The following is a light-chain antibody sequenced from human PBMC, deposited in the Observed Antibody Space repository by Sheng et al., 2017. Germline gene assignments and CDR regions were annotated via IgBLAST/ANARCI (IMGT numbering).Light chain of an antibody. J-gene: IGKJ3*01. V-gene: IGKV1-39*01. CDR1: QSIRRS. Sequence: DIQMTQSPSSLSASVGDRVTITCRASQSIRRSLNWYQQKPGKDPKLLIYAASSLQSGVPSRFSGSGSGTDFTLTISTLQPEDFATYYCQQSYSTPGFTFGPGTKVDIK. CDR3: QQSYSTPGFT. CDR2: AAS.